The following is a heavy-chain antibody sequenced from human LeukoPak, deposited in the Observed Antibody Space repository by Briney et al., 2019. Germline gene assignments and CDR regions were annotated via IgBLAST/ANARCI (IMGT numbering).Heavy chain of an antibody. J-gene: IGHJ4*02. CDR1: GFTFSSYS. D-gene: IGHD5-18*01. V-gene: IGHV3-21*01. Sequence: GGSLRLSCAASGFTFSSYSMNWVRQAPGKGLEWVSSISSSSSYIYYADSVKGRFTISRDNAKNSLYLQMNSLRAEGTAVYYCARDRGYSYEFDYWGQGTLVTVSS. CDR2: ISSSSSYI. CDR3: ARDRGYSYEFDY.